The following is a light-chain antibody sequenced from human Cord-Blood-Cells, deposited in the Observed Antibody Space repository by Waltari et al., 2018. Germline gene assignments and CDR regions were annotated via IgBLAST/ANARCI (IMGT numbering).Light chain of an antibody. CDR3: CSYAGSSTWV. J-gene: IGLJ3*02. Sequence: QSALTQPASVSGSPGQSITISCTGTSSDVGSYNLVSWYQQHPGKAPKLMIYEGSKRPSGFFNRVSGSKSGNTASLTISGLQAEDEADYYCCSYAGSSTWVFGGGTKLTVL. CDR1: SSDVGSYNL. V-gene: IGLV2-23*01. CDR2: EGS.